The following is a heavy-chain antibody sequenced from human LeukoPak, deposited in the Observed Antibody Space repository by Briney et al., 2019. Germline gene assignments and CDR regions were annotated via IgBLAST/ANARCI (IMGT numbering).Heavy chain of an antibody. CDR2: ISGSGGST. Sequence: PGGSLRLSCAASGFTFTSYAMTWVRQAPGKGLEWVSAISGSGGSTYYADSVKGRFTISRDNSKNTLYLQMNSLRAEDTAVYYCARVSRDFYSNYYYYYGMDVWGQGTTVTVSS. D-gene: IGHD4-11*01. CDR3: ARVSRDFYSNYYYYYGMDV. CDR1: GFTFTSYA. V-gene: IGHV3-23*01. J-gene: IGHJ6*02.